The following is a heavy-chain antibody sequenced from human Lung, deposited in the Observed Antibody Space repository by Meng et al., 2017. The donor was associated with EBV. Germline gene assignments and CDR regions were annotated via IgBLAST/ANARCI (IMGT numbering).Heavy chain of an antibody. D-gene: IGHD3-22*01. Sequence: LLEPVPGFANASGTLYLTCTVYSASRRSTNYWTWVRQSPGKGLEWIGEIYHNENTNYNTSLMSRVTMSLDKSKNHFSLNLRYVTAADTAVYYCARGRIIGDSSGYSDYWGQGTLVTVSS. CDR2: IYHNENT. CDR3: ARGRIIGDSSGYSDY. J-gene: IGHJ4*02. CDR1: SASRRSTNY. V-gene: IGHV4-4*02.